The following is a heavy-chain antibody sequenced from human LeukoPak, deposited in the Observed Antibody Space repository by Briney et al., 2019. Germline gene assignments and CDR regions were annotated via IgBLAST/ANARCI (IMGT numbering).Heavy chain of an antibody. V-gene: IGHV1-18*04. CDR2: ISAYNGNT. D-gene: IGHD4-17*01. CDR1: GYTFTGYG. J-gene: IGHJ4*02. CDR3: ARDPYGEGEPDY. Sequence: ASVKVSCKASGYTFTGYGISWVRQAPGQGLEWMGWISAYNGNTNYAQKLQGRVTMTTDTSTSTAYMELRSLRSDDTAVYYCARDPYGEGEPDYWGQGTLVTVSS.